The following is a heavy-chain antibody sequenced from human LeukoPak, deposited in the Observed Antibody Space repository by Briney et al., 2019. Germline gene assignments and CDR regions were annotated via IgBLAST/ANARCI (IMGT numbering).Heavy chain of an antibody. J-gene: IGHJ4*02. D-gene: IGHD7-27*01. Sequence: SATLSLTCTISGGSVSDYYWSWIRQSPGKGLEWIGYIYHTGSTSYSPSLKSRVTISADTSQNQFSLKLSSVTAADTAVYYCASRKLGSDYWGQGTLVTVSS. CDR3: ASRKLGSDY. CDR2: IYHTGST. CDR1: GGSVSDYY. V-gene: IGHV4-59*02.